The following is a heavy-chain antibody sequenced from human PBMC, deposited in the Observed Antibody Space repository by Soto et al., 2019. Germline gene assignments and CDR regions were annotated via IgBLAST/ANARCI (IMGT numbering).Heavy chain of an antibody. CDR2: IWYDGSNE. Sequence: GSLRLSCAASGFIFSNYGMHWVRQAPGKGLEWVAVIWYDGSNEYYADSVKGRFTISRDNSRNTLYLQMNSLRAEDTAVYYCARDDYSNSLDHWGQGTPVTVSS. CDR3: ARDDYSNSLDH. V-gene: IGHV3-33*01. CDR1: GFIFSNYG. D-gene: IGHD4-4*01. J-gene: IGHJ4*02.